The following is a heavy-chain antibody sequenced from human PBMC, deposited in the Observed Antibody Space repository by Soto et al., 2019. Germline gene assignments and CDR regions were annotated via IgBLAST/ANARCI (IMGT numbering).Heavy chain of an antibody. D-gene: IGHD4-17*01. CDR3: ARGGLTTVPPLT. CDR1: GGSFSGYY. V-gene: IGHV4-34*01. J-gene: IGHJ4*02. CDR2: INRSGST. Sequence: QMQLQQWGAGLLKPSETLSLTCAVYGGSFSGYYYYWIRQPPGKGLEWIGEINRSGSTNYNPSLKRRVTMSVDTSKNQFSLTLSSVTAADTAIYYCARGGLTTVPPLTWGQGTLVTVSS.